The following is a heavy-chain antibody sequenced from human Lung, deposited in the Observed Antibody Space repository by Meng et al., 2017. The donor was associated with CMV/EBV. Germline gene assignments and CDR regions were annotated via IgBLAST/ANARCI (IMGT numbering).Heavy chain of an antibody. J-gene: IGHJ6*01. CDR2: INPISGDT. Sequence: ASXXVSCKASGYTFTDYYIHWVRQAPGQGLEWMGWINPISGDTNFAQKFPGRVTLTRDTSINTAYMELSGLKSDDTAVYYCAREQNYGDFYYYYYGLAVWGPWNXV. D-gene: IGHD4-17*01. CDR1: GYTFTDYY. CDR3: AREQNYGDFYYYYYGLAV. V-gene: IGHV1-2*02.